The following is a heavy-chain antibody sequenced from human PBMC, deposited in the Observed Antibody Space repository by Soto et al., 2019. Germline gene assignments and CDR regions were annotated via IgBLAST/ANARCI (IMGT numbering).Heavy chain of an antibody. J-gene: IGHJ4*02. CDR3: VRDFHSGSYFFDY. CDR2: ISTDGSNK. V-gene: IGHV3-30-3*01. CDR1: AFVFSSYA. D-gene: IGHD1-26*01. Sequence: GGSLRLSCAASAFVFSSYAMHWVRQTPAQGLEWVAVISTDGSNKFYADSVKGRFNISRDNSKNTLYLEMTSLREEDTAMYYCVRDFHSGSYFFDYWGQGTLVTVSS.